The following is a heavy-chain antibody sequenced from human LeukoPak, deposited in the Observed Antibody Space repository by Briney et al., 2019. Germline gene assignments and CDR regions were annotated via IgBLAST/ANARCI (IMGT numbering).Heavy chain of an antibody. CDR2: IIPIFGTA. J-gene: IGHJ4*02. Sequence: PPASVKVSCKASGGTFSSYAISWVRQAPGQGLEWMGGIIPIFGTANYAQKFQGRVTITADESTCTAYMELSSLRSEDTAVYYCAREGAGDYYDSSGQIDYWGQGTLVTVSS. CDR1: GGTFSSYA. V-gene: IGHV1-69*13. D-gene: IGHD3-22*01. CDR3: AREGAGDYYDSSGQIDY.